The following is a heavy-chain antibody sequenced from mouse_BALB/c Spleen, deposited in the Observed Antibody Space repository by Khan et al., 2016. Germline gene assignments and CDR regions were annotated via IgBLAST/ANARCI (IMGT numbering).Heavy chain of an antibody. CDR2: IDPENGDT. D-gene: IGHD1-1*01. CDR1: VFNIKDYY. Sequence: VQLQQSGAELVRSGASIKLSCTASVFNIKDYYMHWVKQRPEQGLEWIGWIDPENGDTEYAPKFQGKATMTADTSSNAAYLQFSSLTSEDSAVYYCNAIYYGSAVYFDYWGQGTTLTVSS. V-gene: IGHV14-4*02. J-gene: IGHJ2*01. CDR3: NAIYYGSAVYFDY.